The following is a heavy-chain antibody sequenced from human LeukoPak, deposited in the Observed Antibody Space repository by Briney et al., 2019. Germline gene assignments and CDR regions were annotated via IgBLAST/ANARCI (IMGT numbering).Heavy chain of an antibody. J-gene: IGHJ5*02. Sequence: KASETLSLTCAVYGGSFSGYYWTWIRQPPGKGLEWIGSIYHNGGTNYNPSLGSRVTMSVDTSKNQFFLKMTSVTAADTAVYYCAKVVSGWFDPWGQGTLVTVSS. CDR2: IYHNGGT. CDR3: AKVVSGWFDP. CDR1: GGSFSGYY. D-gene: IGHD6-19*01. V-gene: IGHV4-59*01.